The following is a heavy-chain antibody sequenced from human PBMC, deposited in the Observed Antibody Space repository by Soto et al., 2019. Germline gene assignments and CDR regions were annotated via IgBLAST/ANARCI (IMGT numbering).Heavy chain of an antibody. CDR3: ARDSYYYESSH. J-gene: IGHJ4*02. D-gene: IGHD3-22*01. Sequence: QVQLQESGPGQVKPSQTLSLTCTVSGGSISSGDYYWSWIRQPPGKGLEWIGYIYYSGSTYYNPSLNSRVTISVDTSQNQFPLKLSSVTAADTAVYYCARDSYYYESSHWGQGTLVTVSS. V-gene: IGHV4-30-4*01. CDR2: IYYSGST. CDR1: GGSISSGDYY.